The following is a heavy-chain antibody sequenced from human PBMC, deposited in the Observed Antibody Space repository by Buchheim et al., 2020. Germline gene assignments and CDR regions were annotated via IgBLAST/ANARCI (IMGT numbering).Heavy chain of an antibody. CDR2: ISSSGSTI. Sequence: EVQLVESGGGLVQPGGSLRLSCAASGFTFSSYEMNWVRQAPGKGLEWVSYISSSGSTIYYADSVKGRFTISRDNAKNSLYLQMNSLRAEDTAVYYCASGGKVGPSMAAAGSADVWGQGTT. CDR1: GFTFSSYE. D-gene: IGHD6-13*01. V-gene: IGHV3-48*03. CDR3: ASGGKVGPSMAAAGSADV. J-gene: IGHJ6*02.